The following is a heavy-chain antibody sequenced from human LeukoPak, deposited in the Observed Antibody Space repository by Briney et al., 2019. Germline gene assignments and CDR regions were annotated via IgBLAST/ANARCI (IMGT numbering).Heavy chain of an antibody. J-gene: IGHJ4*02. CDR1: GGSISSGDYY. Sequence: SETLSLTCTVSGGSISSGDYYWSWIRQPPGKGLEWIGYIYYSGSTDSNPSLKSRVTISVDTSKNQFSLKLRSVTAADTAVYYCARRPRNDILTGTPFDYWGQGILVTVSS. CDR2: IYYSGST. D-gene: IGHD3-9*01. V-gene: IGHV4-61*08. CDR3: ARRPRNDILTGTPFDY.